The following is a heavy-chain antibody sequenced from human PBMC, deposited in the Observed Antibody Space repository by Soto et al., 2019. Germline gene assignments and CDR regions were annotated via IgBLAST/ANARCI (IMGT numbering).Heavy chain of an antibody. V-gene: IGHV4-38-2*01. D-gene: IGHD6-6*01. CDR2: IYHSGNI. CDR1: CYSISSGYY. Sequence: SETLSLTCAVSCYSISSGYYWGWIRQPPGKGLEWIGSIYHSGNIYYNAPLKSRVSISVDTSKNQFSLELNSVTAADTAVYYCARQYSSSEVFDYWGQGSLVTVSS. CDR3: ARQYSSSEVFDY. J-gene: IGHJ4*02.